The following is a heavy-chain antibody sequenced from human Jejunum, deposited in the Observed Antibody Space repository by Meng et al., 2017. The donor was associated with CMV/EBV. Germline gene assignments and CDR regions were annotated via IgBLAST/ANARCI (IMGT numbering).Heavy chain of an antibody. CDR3: ARTPDLGECSQASCSRIDY. CDR1: YA. Sequence: YALRWVRQAPGRGLEWVSTISGSGARTYYADSVKGRFFVSRINSENTLHLQMNSLRAEDTAVYYCARTPDLGECSQASCSRIDYWGQGTLVTVSS. CDR2: ISGSGART. D-gene: IGHD2-15*01. J-gene: IGHJ4*02. V-gene: IGHV3-23*01.